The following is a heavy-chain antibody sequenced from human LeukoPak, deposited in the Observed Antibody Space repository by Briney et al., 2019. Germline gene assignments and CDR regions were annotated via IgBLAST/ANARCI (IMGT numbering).Heavy chain of an antibody. CDR2: IYKDGST. V-gene: IGHV3-53*01. J-gene: IGHJ4*02. Sequence: PTGGSLRLSCAASGFAVSNNYMTWVRQAPGKGLEWVSVIYKDGSTYYADSVKGRFTISRDNSKNTLYLQMNSLRAEDTAVYYCAKDRQGYIGVFDYWGQGTLVTVSS. CDR1: GFAVSNNY. D-gene: IGHD1-1*01. CDR3: AKDRQGYIGVFDY.